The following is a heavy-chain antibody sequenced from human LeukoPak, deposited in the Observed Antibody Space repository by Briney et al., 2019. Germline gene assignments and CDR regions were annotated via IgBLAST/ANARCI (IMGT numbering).Heavy chain of an antibody. V-gene: IGHV1-2*02. CDR3: ARESSRDIVVVPAAPGNWFDP. D-gene: IGHD2-2*01. CDR1: GYTFTGYY. J-gene: IGHJ5*02. CDR2: INPNSGGT. Sequence: GASVKVSCKASGYTFTGYYMHWVRQAPGQGLGWMGWINPNSGGTNYAQKFQGRVTMTRDTSISTAYMELSRLRSDDTAVYYCARESSRDIVVVPAAPGNWFDPWGQGTLVTVSS.